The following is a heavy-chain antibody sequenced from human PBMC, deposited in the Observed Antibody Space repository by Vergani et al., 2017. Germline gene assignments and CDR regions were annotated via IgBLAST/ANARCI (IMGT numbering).Heavy chain of an antibody. J-gene: IGHJ6*03. CDR3: VYRKTGCGTTGCFYPFYYYYYMDV. Sequence: QITLKESGPTLVKPTQTLTLTCTFSGFSLNTRGVSVAWIRQPPGKALDWLALIYWNDDQHYSPSLNNRVTITKDTSKNQVVLTMTNMDYVDTGTYYCVYRKTGCGTTGCFYPFYYYYYMDVWGKGRTVTVSS. CDR2: IYWNDDQ. D-gene: IGHD1-7*01. CDR1: GFSLNTRGVS. V-gene: IGHV2-5*04.